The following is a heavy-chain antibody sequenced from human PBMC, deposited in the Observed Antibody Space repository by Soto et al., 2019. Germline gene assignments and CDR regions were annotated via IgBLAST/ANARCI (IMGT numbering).Heavy chain of an antibody. CDR2: IYYSGST. CDR1: GGSISSYY. J-gene: IGHJ6*02. V-gene: IGHV4-59*01. Sequence: SETLSLTCTVSGGSISSYYWSWIRQPPGKGLEWIGYIYYSGSTNYNPSLKSRVTISVDTSKNQFSLKLSSVTAADTAVYYCARVAFYYYGMDVWGQGTTVTVSS. CDR3: ARVAFYYYGMDV.